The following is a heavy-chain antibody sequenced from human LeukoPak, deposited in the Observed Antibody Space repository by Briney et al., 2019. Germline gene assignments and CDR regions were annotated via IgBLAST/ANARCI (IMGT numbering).Heavy chain of an antibody. J-gene: IGHJ5*02. V-gene: IGHV4-39*01. Sequence: PSETLSLTCTVSGGSISSSTFFWGWIRQPPGKGLEWIGSIHYSGNTYYNPSLNSRVTISVDTSKNQFSLKLSSVTAADTAVYYCAKVHILGYCSGGSCYNWFDPWGQGTLVTVSS. CDR1: GGSISSSTFF. CDR3: AKVHILGYCSGGSCYNWFDP. D-gene: IGHD2-15*01. CDR2: IHYSGNT.